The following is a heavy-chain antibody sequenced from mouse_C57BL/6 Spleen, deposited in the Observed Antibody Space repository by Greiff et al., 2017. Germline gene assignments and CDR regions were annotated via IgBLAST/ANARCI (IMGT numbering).Heavy chain of an antibody. V-gene: IGHV1-82*01. D-gene: IGHD1-1*01. CDR3: ARLLIYGSSYSFAY. Sequence: VKLQESGPELVKPGASVKISCKASGYAFSSSWMNWVKQRPGKGLEWIGRIYPGDGDTNYNGKFKGKATLTADKSSSTAYMQLSSLTSEDSAVSFCARLLIYGSSYSFAYWGQGTLVTVSA. CDR2: IYPGDGDT. CDR1: GYAFSSSW. J-gene: IGHJ3*01.